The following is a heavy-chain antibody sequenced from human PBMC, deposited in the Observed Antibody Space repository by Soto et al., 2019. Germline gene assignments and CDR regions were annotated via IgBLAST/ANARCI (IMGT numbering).Heavy chain of an antibody. CDR2: ISAYNGDT. V-gene: IGHV1-18*01. CDR3: ARDPDYTPGNNWFDP. J-gene: IGHJ5*02. D-gene: IGHD4-4*01. Sequence: GASVKVSCKASGYTFTNYGITWVRQAPGQGLEWMGWISAYNGDTHYTQKLQGRVTMTTDTSTSTAYMELRSLRSDDTAVYYCARDPDYTPGNNWFDPSGQGTLVTVSS. CDR1: GYTFTNYG.